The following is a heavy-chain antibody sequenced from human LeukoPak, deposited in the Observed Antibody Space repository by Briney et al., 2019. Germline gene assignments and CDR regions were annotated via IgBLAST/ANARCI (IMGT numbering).Heavy chain of an antibody. CDR3: ARDPNGDYVGAFEI. CDR1: GFTFSDYA. CDR2: IRGSGGGA. V-gene: IGHV3-23*01. D-gene: IGHD4-17*01. Sequence: AGGSLRLSCAASGFTFSDYAMMWLRQAPGKGPEFVSVIRGSGGGAGYADSVRGRFTISRDNSKNSLYLQMNRLRADDTAAYYCARDPNGDYVGAFEILGQGTMVTVSS. J-gene: IGHJ3*02.